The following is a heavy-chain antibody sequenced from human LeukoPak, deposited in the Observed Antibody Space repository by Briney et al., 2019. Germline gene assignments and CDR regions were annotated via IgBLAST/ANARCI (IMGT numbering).Heavy chain of an antibody. V-gene: IGHV1-46*01. CDR3: AKGNLNGHLEAKHWAGYYYYYMDV. CDR1: GYTFTSYY. J-gene: IGHJ6*03. CDR2: INPSGGST. Sequence: ASVKVSCKASGYTFTSYYMHWVRQAPGQGLEWMGIINPSGGSTSYAQKFQGRVTMTRDTSTSRVYMELSSLRSEDTAVYYCAKGNLNGHLEAKHWAGYYYYYMDVWGKGTTVTVSS. D-gene: IGHD1-14*01.